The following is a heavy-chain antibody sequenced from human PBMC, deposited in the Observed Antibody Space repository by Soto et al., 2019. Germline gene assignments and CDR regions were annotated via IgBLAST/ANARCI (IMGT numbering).Heavy chain of an antibody. J-gene: IGHJ4*02. CDR3: GGSSSSSIDY. D-gene: IGHD6-6*01. Sequence: SETLSLTCTVSGGSISSGSYYWSWIRQHPGKGLEWIGYIYYSGSTYYNPSLKSRVTISVDTSKNQFSLKLSSVTAADTAVYYCGGSSSSSIDYWGQGTLVTVSS. CDR1: GGSISSGSYY. V-gene: IGHV4-31*03. CDR2: IYYSGST.